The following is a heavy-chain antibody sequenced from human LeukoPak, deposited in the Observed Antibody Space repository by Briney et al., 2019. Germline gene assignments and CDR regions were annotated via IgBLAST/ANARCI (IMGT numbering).Heavy chain of an antibody. Sequence: SETLSLTCAVYGGSFSGYYWSWLRQPPGKGLEWIGEINHSGSTNYNPSLKSRVTISVDTSKNQFSLKLSSVTAADTAVYYCARRFSVTTYSSSWYRLWFDPWGQGTLVTVSS. CDR2: INHSGST. D-gene: IGHD6-13*01. CDR3: ARRFSVTTYSSSWYRLWFDP. V-gene: IGHV4-34*01. CDR1: GGSFSGYY. J-gene: IGHJ5*02.